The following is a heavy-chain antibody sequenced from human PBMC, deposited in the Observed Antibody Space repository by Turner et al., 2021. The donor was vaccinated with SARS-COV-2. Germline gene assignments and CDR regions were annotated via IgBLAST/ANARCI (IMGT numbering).Heavy chain of an antibody. D-gene: IGHD1-20*01. V-gene: IGHV1-69*06. CDR1: GGTFSSYA. CDR3: ARDSVSEPLDY. CDR2: IIPIFDTA. J-gene: IGHJ4*02. Sequence: QLQLVQSGSGVELPGSSVSVSCKASGGTFSSYAIPWVRQAPGQGLEWMGGIIPIFDTANYAQKFQGRVTITADKSTSTAYMELSSLRSEDTAVYYCARDSVSEPLDYWGQGTLVTVSS.